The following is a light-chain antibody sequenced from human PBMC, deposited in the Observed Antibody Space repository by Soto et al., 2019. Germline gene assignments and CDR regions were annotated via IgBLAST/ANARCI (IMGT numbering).Light chain of an antibody. CDR1: QSVSSN. Sequence: EIVMTQSPATLSVSPVARATLSCRASQSVSSNLAWYQQKPGQAPRLLIYGASTRATVIPAGFSGSGSGTEFTLTISRLEPEDFAVYYCQHYGSSPQSFGQGTKVDIK. V-gene: IGKV3-15*01. CDR2: GAS. CDR3: QHYGSSPQS. J-gene: IGKJ1*01.